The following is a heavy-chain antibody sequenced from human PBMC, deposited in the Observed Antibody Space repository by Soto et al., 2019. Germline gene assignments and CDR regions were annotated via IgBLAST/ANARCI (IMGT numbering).Heavy chain of an antibody. D-gene: IGHD3-9*01. CDR2: VSYDGNTK. V-gene: IGHV3-30-3*01. Sequence: QVQLVESGGGVVQPGRSLRLSCAASGFTFSSHAMHWVRQAPGKGLEWVAAVSYDGNTKYYADSVQGRFTIFRDNSKNKLFLQMNSLRAEDSALYYCAREVRYFDWGQGTLVTVSS. CDR1: GFTFSSHA. CDR3: AREVRYFD. J-gene: IGHJ4*02.